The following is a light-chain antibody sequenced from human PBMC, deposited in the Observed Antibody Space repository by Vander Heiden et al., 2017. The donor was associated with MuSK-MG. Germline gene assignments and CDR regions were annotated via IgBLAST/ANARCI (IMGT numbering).Light chain of an antibody. CDR3: MQDLQTPIT. Sequence: DIVMTQSRLSLPVTPGEPASIPCRSSQSLLQSNGYNYLAWYLQKPGQSPRLLIYLGSNRASGVPDRFSGSGSGTDFTLKISRVEAEDVGVYYCMQDLQTPITFGQGTRLEIK. CDR2: LGS. V-gene: IGKV2-28*01. J-gene: IGKJ5*01. CDR1: QSLLQSNGYNY.